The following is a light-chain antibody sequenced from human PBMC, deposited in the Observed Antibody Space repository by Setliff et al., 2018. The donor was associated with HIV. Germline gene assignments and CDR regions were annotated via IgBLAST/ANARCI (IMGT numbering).Light chain of an antibody. CDR3: CSYTTSNNGVV. J-gene: IGLJ2*01. Sequence: HSALTQPASVSGSPGQSITISCTGSSSDVGGYDYVSWYQQYPGKAPKLLIFDVSHRRSGISNRFSGSKSDNTASLTISGLQPEDEADYYCCSYTTSNNGVVFGGGTKVTVL. CDR2: DVS. CDR1: SSDVGGYDY. V-gene: IGLV2-14*01.